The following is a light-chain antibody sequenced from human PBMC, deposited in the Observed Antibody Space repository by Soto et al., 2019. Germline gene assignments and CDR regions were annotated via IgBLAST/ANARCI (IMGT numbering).Light chain of an antibody. J-gene: IGKJ4*01. Sequence: EIVLTQSPATLSLSPGERATLSCRASQSVSSFLAWYQQKPGQAPRLLIYDASNRATCIPGRFSGSGSGTDFTLTISSLEPEDFAVYYCQQRSNWPLTFGGGTKVEIK. CDR3: QQRSNWPLT. CDR2: DAS. V-gene: IGKV3-11*01. CDR1: QSVSSF.